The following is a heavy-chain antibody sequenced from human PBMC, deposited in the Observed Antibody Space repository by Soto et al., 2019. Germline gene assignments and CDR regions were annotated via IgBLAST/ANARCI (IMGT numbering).Heavy chain of an antibody. J-gene: IGHJ3*02. D-gene: IGHD3-10*01. Sequence: GSLRLSCAASGFTFSTYAMSWVRQAPGKGLEWVSAISGSGDSTYSADSVRGRFTISRDNSINTLYLQMNNLGNEDTAVYYCARPRGYGVFDAYDIWGQGTMVTVSS. CDR1: GFTFSTYA. CDR2: ISGSGDST. V-gene: IGHV3-23*01. CDR3: ARPRGYGVFDAYDI.